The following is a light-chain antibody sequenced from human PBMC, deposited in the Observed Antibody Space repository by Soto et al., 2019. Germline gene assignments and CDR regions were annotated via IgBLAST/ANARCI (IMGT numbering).Light chain of an antibody. CDR1: QSVSSY. V-gene: IGKV3-11*01. CDR3: KKRSNWPPT. CDR2: DAS. J-gene: IGKJ1*01. Sequence: EIVVRQSRATLSLSPGESSPLSCRASQSVSSYLAWYQQKPGQAPRLLIYDASNRATGIPARFSGSGSGTDFTLTISSLEPEEFAVYYCKKRSNWPPTFGNGNKVDIK.